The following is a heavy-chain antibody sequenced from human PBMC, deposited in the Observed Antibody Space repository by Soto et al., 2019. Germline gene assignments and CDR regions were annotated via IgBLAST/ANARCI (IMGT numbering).Heavy chain of an antibody. CDR3: ARALVTTPPRTFDY. CDR2: IKQDGSEK. V-gene: IGHV3-7*01. D-gene: IGHD2-21*02. CDR1: GFTFSSYW. Sequence: GGSLRLSCAASGFTFSSYWMSWVRQAPGKGLEWVANIKQDGSEKYYVDSVKGRFTISRDNAKNSLYLQMNSLRAEVTAVYFCARALVTTPPRTFDYWGQGTLVTVSS. J-gene: IGHJ4*02.